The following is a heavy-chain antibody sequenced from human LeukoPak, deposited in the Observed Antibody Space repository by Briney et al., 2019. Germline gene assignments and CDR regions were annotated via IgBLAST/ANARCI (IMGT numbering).Heavy chain of an antibody. V-gene: IGHV1-46*01. CDR2: INPTGGST. J-gene: IGHJ5*02. CDR3: ARVFSTNYYDNRGWFDP. CDR1: GYTFTSYY. Sequence: ASVKVSCKASGYTFTSYYMHWVRQAPGQGLEWMGIINPTGGSTSYAQKFQGRVTMTRDMSTSTVYMELSSLRSEDTAVYYCARVFSTNYYDNRGWFDPWGQGTLVTVSS. D-gene: IGHD3-22*01.